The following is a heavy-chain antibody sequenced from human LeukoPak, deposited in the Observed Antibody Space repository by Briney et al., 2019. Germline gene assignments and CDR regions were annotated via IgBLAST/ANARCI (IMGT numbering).Heavy chain of an antibody. J-gene: IGHJ6*02. Sequence: GESLKISCKASGYNFTNYWISWVRQMPGKGLEWMGRIDPSDSYTNYSPSFQGHVTISADKSISTAYLQWSSLKASDTAMYYCARLEGAHYDILGGDGMDVWGQGTTVTVSS. CDR3: ARLEGAHYDILGGDGMDV. CDR1: GYNFTNYW. CDR2: IDPSDSYT. D-gene: IGHD3-9*01. V-gene: IGHV5-10-1*01.